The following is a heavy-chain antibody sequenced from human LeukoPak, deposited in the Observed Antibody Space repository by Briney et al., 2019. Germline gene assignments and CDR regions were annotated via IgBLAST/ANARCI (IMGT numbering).Heavy chain of an antibody. J-gene: IGHJ6*02. CDR3: ARERLVYAPYYYGMDV. V-gene: IGHV3-33*01. Sequence: GRSLRLSCAASGFTFSSYGMHWVRQAPGKGLEWVAVIWYDGSNKYYADSVKGRFTISRDNSKNTLYLQMNSLRAEDTAVYYCARERLVYAPYYYGMDVWGQGTTVTVSS. CDR1: GFTFSSYG. D-gene: IGHD2-8*01. CDR2: IWYDGSNK.